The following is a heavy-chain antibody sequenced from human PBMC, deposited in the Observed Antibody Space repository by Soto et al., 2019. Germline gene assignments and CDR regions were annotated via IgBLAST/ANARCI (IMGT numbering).Heavy chain of an antibody. CDR3: ARGPRFSPDY. V-gene: IGHV1-69*13. D-gene: IGHD3-3*01. Sequence: GASGKVSCKAAGGTFSSYAISWVRQAPGQGLEWMGGIIPIFGTANYAQKFQGRVTITADESTSTAYMELSSLRSEDTAVYYCARGPRFSPDYWGQGTLVTVSS. CDR2: IIPIFGTA. CDR1: GGTFSSYA. J-gene: IGHJ4*02.